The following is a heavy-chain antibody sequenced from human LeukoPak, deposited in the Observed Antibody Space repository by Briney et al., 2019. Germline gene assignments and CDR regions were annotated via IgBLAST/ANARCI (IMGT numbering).Heavy chain of an antibody. Sequence: GGSLRLSCAASGFTFSSYAMSGVSHAPGKRLEWVSGISGSGGSTYHADSVKGQFTISRDNSKNTLYLQMNSLRDEDTAVYYCAKGHGGLDYWGQGTLVTVSS. CDR1: GFTFSSYA. CDR2: ISGSGGST. J-gene: IGHJ4*02. V-gene: IGHV3-23*01. CDR3: AKGHGGLDY. D-gene: IGHD2-15*01.